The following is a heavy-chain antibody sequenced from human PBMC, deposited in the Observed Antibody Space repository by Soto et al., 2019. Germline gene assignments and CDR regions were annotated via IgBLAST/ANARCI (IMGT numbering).Heavy chain of an antibody. V-gene: IGHV3-30*18. D-gene: IGHD3-22*01. CDR1: GFIFSSYG. CDR3: AKDDYYDSSPDY. Sequence: SLRLSCAASGFIFSSYGMHWVRQAPGKGLEWVAVISYDGSNEYYADSVKGRFTISRDNSKNTLYLQMNSLRAEDTAVYYCAKDDYYDSSPDYWGQGTLVTVSS. CDR2: ISYDGSNE. J-gene: IGHJ4*02.